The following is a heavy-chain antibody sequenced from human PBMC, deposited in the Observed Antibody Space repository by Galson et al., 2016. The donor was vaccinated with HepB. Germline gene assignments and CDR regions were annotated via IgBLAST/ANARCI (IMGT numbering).Heavy chain of an antibody. CDR1: GGTLSIYA. CDR3: ARGYTSGWYWFDP. CDR2: ITPIFGTA. Sequence: SVKVSCKASGGTLSIYAISWVRQAPGQGLEWMGGITPIFGTATYAQKFQGRVTITADKSTSTAYMELTSLRSEDTAVYYCARGYTSGWYWFDPWGQGTLVTVSS. D-gene: IGHD6-19*01. J-gene: IGHJ5*02. V-gene: IGHV1-69*06.